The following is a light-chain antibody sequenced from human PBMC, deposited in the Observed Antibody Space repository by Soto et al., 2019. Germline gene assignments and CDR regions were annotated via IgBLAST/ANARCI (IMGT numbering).Light chain of an antibody. V-gene: IGKV3-20*01. Sequence: PWERATLSCRASQSVGRNYVAWYQQKPGQAPRVIIYAASNRASGIPDRFSGSGSGSDFTLTISRLEPEDFAVYYCQQYGTSPWAFGQGTKVEI. J-gene: IGKJ1*01. CDR2: AAS. CDR3: QQYGTSPWA. CDR1: QSVGRNY.